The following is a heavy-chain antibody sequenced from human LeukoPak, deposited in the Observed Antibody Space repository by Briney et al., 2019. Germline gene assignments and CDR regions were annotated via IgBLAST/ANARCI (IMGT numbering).Heavy chain of an antibody. D-gene: IGHD2-2*01. Sequence: GGSLRLSCAVSGFTFSSYYMSWVRQAPGKGLEWVANIKQDGSEKYYMDSVKGRFTISRGNAKNSLYLQMNSLRAEDTAVYYCARGVGTAAAFDYWGQATLVTVSS. V-gene: IGHV3-7*01. CDR2: IKQDGSEK. CDR1: GFTFSSYY. J-gene: IGHJ4*02. CDR3: ARGVGTAAAFDY.